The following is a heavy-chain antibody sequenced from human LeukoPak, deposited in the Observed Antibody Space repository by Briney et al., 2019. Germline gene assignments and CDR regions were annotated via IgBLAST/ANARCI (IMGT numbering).Heavy chain of an antibody. CDR2: IYTSGST. V-gene: IGHV4-4*07. CDR3: ARVYSSTSGREAFDI. CDR1: GGSISSYY. J-gene: IGHJ3*02. D-gene: IGHD6-19*01. Sequence: SETLSLTCTVSGGSISSYYWSWIRRPGGKGLEWIGRIYTSGSTSYNPSLKSRLTMSIDASKNQFSLKLTSVTAADTAVYYCARVYSSTSGREAFDIWGQGTMVTVSS.